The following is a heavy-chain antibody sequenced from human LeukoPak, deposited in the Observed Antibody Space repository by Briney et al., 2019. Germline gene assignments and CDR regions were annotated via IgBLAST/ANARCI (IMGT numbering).Heavy chain of an antibody. J-gene: IGHJ4*02. CDR3: VRSTRGDY. V-gene: IGHV3-48*02. Sequence: GGSLRLSCAASGFSFTGYSINWVRQAPGKGLEWVSHISSGSSTIYYADSVKGRFTISRDDAKNSLYLQMNSLRDEDTAVYYCVRSTRGDYWGQGTLVTVSS. CDR2: ISSGSSTI. CDR1: GFSFTGYS.